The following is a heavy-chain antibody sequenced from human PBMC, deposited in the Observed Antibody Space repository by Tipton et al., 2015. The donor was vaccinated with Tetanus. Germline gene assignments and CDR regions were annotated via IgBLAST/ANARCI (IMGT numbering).Heavy chain of an antibody. CDR1: GVSFSGYY. Sequence: TLSLTCGVYGVSFSGYYWTWIRQPPGKGLEGLGEVTHSGSTNYNPSLKSRVTISIDTSKNQLSLKLTSVTAADTAVYYCASMTPVDWYFDLWGRGTLVTVSS. V-gene: IGHV4-34*01. CDR3: ASMTPVDWYFDL. CDR2: VTHSGST. D-gene: IGHD4-23*01. J-gene: IGHJ2*01.